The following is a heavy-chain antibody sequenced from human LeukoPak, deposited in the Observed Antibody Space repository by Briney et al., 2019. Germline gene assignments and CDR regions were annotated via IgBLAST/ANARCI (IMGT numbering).Heavy chain of an antibody. J-gene: IGHJ6*03. CDR1: GGSISSGSYY. CDR2: IYTSGST. Sequence: SQTLSLTCTVSGGSISSGSYYWSWIRQPAGKGLEWIGRIYTSGSTNYNPSLKSRVTISVDTSKNQFSLKLSSVTAADTAVYYCAREIVVVVAATFDYYYYMDVWGKGTTVTVSS. V-gene: IGHV4-61*02. CDR3: AREIVVVVAATFDYYYYMDV. D-gene: IGHD2-15*01.